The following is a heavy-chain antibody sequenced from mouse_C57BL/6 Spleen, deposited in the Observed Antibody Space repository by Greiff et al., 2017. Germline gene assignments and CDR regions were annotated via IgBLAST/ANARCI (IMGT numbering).Heavy chain of an antibody. D-gene: IGHD2-5*01. J-gene: IGHJ2*01. CDR3: ARRGYSNYEGGYFDY. CDR2: INPNNGGT. Sequence: VQLQQSGPELVKPGASVKIPCKASGYTFTDYNMDWVKQSHGKSLEWIGDINPNNGGTIYNQKFKGKATLTVDKSSGTAYMELRSLTSEDTAVYYCARRGYSNYEGGYFDYWGQGTTLTVSS. CDR1: GYTFTDYN. V-gene: IGHV1-18*01.